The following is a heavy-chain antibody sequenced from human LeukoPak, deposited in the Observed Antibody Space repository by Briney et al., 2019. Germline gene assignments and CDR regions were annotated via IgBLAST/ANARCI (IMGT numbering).Heavy chain of an antibody. J-gene: IGHJ4*02. CDR1: GFTVSRNY. D-gene: IGHD1-26*01. CDR3: ASGPSLGGPFDY. V-gene: IGHV3-53*01. Sequence: GGSLRLSSAASGFTVSRNYMSSGGQAPVQCRAWVSVIYSGGSTYYADSVKGRFTISRDNSKNTLYLQMNSLRAEDTAVYYCASGPSLGGPFDYWGQGTLVTVSS. CDR2: IYSGGST.